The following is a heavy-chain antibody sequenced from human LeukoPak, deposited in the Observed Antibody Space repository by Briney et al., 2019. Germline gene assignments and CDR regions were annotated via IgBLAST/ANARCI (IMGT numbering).Heavy chain of an antibody. CDR1: GVSIGSFY. Sequence: SETLSLTCNVSGVSIGSFYWNWIRQPPGKGLEWIGSIYYSGSTYYNPSLESRVTISVDTSKNQFSLRLSSVTAADTAMYYCARLFADTAGYYFDYWGQGTLVTVSS. J-gene: IGHJ4*02. D-gene: IGHD5-18*01. V-gene: IGHV4-59*05. CDR2: IYYSGST. CDR3: ARLFADTAGYYFDY.